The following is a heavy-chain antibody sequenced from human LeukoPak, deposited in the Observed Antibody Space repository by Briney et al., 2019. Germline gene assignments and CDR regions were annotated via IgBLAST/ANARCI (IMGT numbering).Heavy chain of an antibody. D-gene: IGHD2-2*01. V-gene: IGHV4-61*02. CDR3: ARGPVVVPAAMVEPQGWFDP. CDR1: GGSISSGSYY. Sequence: SQTLSLTCTVSGGSISSGSYYWSWIRQPAGKGLEWIGRIYTSGSTNYNPSLKSRVTISVDTSKNQFSLKLSSVTAADTAVYYCARGPVVVPAAMVEPQGWFDPWGQGTLVTVSS. CDR2: IYTSGST. J-gene: IGHJ5*02.